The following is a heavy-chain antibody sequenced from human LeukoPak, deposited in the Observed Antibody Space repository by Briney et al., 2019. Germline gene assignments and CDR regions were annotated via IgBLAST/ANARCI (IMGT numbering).Heavy chain of an antibody. D-gene: IGHD3-10*01. J-gene: IGHJ5*02. CDR1: AASISSSS. V-gene: IGHV4-59*01. Sequence: SQTLSLTCTISAASISSSSWSCIRQPPGKGLEWNGYIYYSGTTNYNPSLKSRVPISVDTSKNQFSLKLSSVTAADTAVYYCARDTLESYGSGSYRWFDPWGQGTLVTVSS. CDR2: IYYSGTT. CDR3: ARDTLESYGSGSYRWFDP.